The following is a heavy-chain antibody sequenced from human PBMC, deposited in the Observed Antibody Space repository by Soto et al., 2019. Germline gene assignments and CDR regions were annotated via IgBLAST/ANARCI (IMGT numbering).Heavy chain of an antibody. CDR1: GGSFSGYY. Sequence: QVQLQQWGAGLLKPSETLSLTCAVYGGSFSGYYWSWIRQPPGKGLEWIGEINHSGSTNYNPSHKSRVTISVDTSKNQFSLKLSSVTAADTAVYYCARGLTMISFDYWGQGTLVTVSS. V-gene: IGHV4-34*01. CDR2: INHSGST. D-gene: IGHD3-22*01. CDR3: ARGLTMISFDY. J-gene: IGHJ4*02.